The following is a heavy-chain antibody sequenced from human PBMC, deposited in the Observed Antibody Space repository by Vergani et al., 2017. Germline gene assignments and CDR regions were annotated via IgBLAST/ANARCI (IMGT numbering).Heavy chain of an antibody. CDR3: ARGGPRYYGMDV. CDR1: GFTFSSYA. CDR2: IWYDGSNK. V-gene: IGHV3-33*08. Sequence: VQLLESGGGLVQPGGSLRLSCAASGFTFSSYAMSWVRQAPGKGLEWVAVIWYDGSNKYYADSVKGRFTISRDNAKNSLYLQMNSLRAEDTAVYYCARGGPRYYGMDVWGQGTTVTVSS. J-gene: IGHJ6*02.